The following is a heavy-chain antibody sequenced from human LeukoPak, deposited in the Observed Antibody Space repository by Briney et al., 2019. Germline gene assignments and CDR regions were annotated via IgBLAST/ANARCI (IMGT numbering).Heavy chain of an antibody. CDR3: ARHRLYDSTGYYYDFDY. CDR1: GYSIGSGYY. Sequence: SETLSLTCAVSGYSIGSGYYWGWIRQPPGKGLEWVGSIYFRGSIYYNPSLKSRVTISLDTSKNQFSLKLSSVTAADTAVYYCARHRLYDSTGYYYDFDYWGQGTLVTVSS. J-gene: IGHJ4*02. CDR2: IYFRGSI. D-gene: IGHD3-22*01. V-gene: IGHV4-38-2*01.